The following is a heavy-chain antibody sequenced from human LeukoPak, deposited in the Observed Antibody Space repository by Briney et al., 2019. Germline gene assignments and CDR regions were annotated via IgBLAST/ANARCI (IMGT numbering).Heavy chain of an antibody. Sequence: PSETLSLTCAVYGESLSGYYWSWIRQSPEKGLEWIAEINHSGNINYNASLQSRLTISVDTSKSQFSLKLSSVTAADTAVYYCARDPGLWFGPGNAFDIWGQGTMVTVSS. CDR3: ARDPGLWFGPGNAFDI. CDR2: INHSGNI. J-gene: IGHJ3*02. CDR1: GESLSGYY. D-gene: IGHD3-10*01. V-gene: IGHV4-34*01.